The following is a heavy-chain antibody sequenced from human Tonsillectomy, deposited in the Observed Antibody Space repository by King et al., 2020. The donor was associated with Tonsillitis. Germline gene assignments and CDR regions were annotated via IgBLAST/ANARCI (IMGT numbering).Heavy chain of an antibody. Sequence: QLQESGPGLVKPSETLSLTCAVSGYSISSGYYWGWIRQPPGKGLEWIGSIYHSGSMYYNPSLKSRVTISVDTSKNQFSLKLSSVTAADTAVYYCTKSQVYGDYMGGFDYWGQGTLVTVSS. CDR2: IYHSGSM. J-gene: IGHJ4*02. D-gene: IGHD4-17*01. CDR3: TKSQVYGDYMGGFDY. CDR1: GYSISSGYY. V-gene: IGHV4-38-2*01.